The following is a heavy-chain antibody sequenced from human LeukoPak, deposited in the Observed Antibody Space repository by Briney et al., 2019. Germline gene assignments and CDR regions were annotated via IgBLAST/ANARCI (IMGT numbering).Heavy chain of an antibody. J-gene: IGHJ4*02. D-gene: IGHD1-1*01. Sequence: GGSLRLSCAASGFTFSSYSMNWVRQAPGKGLEWVSYISSGGSSIYYADSVKGRFTISRDNAKNSLYLQMNSLRAEDTAVYYCARALNLLDPVTLDYWGQGTLVTVSS. CDR3: ARALNLLDPVTLDY. CDR1: GFTFSSYS. V-gene: IGHV3-48*01. CDR2: ISSGGSSI.